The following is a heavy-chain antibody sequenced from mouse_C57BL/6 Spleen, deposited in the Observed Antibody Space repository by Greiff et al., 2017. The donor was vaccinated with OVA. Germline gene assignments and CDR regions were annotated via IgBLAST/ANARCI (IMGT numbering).Heavy chain of an antibody. V-gene: IGHV1-26*01. J-gene: IGHJ1*03. CDR3: ASVYYGSSYGYFDV. Sequence: EVQLQQSGPELVKPGASVKISCKASGYTFTDYYMNWVKQSHGKSLEWIGDINPNNGGTSYNQKFKGKATLTVDKSSSTAYMELRSLTSEDSAVYYCASVYYGSSYGYFDVWGTGTTVTVSS. CDR1: GYTFTDYY. D-gene: IGHD1-1*01. CDR2: INPNNGGT.